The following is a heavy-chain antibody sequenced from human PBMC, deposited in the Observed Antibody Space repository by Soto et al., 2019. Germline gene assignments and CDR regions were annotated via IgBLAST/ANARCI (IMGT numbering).Heavy chain of an antibody. V-gene: IGHV4-31*03. CDR2: IYYSGNN. CDR1: GGSISSGGYY. CDR3: AGGPASGSYWVY. J-gene: IGHJ4*02. D-gene: IGHD3-10*01. Sequence: QVQLQESGPGLVKPSQTLSLTCTVSGGSISSGGYYWSWIRQHPEKGLEWIGYIYYSGNNYYNPSLKSRVPTSVDTSKNQFSLKLSSVTAADTAVYYCAGGPASGSYWVYWGQGTLVTVSS.